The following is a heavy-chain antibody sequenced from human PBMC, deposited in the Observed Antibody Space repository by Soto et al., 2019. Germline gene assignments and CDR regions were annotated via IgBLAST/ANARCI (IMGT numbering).Heavy chain of an antibody. CDR1: GGSISSSSYY. CDR2: IYYSGST. Sequence: SETLSLTCTVSGGSISSSSYYWGWIRQPPGKGLEWIGSIYYSGSTYYNPSLKSRVTISVDTSKNQFSLKLSSVTAADTAVYYCARYVGGTDYYGMDVWGQGTTVTVSS. J-gene: IGHJ6*02. V-gene: IGHV4-39*01. CDR3: ARYVGGTDYYGMDV. D-gene: IGHD1-1*01.